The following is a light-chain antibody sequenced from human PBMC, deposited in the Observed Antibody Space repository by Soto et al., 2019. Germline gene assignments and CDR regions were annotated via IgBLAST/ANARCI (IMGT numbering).Light chain of an antibody. CDR3: QQYYSYPLT. CDR2: AAS. CDR1: QGISSY. J-gene: IGKJ5*01. V-gene: IGKV1-9*01. Sequence: IQLTQSPSSLSASVGDRVTITCRASQGISSYLAWYQQKPGKAPKLLIYAASTLQSGVPSRFSGSGSGTDFTLTISCLQSEDFATYYCQQYYSYPLTFGQGTRLEIK.